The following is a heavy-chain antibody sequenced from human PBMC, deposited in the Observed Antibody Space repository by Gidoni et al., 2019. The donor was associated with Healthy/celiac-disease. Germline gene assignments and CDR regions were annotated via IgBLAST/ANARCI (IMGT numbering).Heavy chain of an antibody. D-gene: IGHD3-3*01. CDR3: ARDTLRDFGVVIISYFDY. J-gene: IGHJ4*02. Sequence: QVQLVESGGGVVQPGRSLSLSCAASGFPFSSYAMHWVRQAPGKGLEWVAVISYDGSNKYYADSVKGRFTISRDNSKNTLYLQMNSLRAEDTAVYYCARDTLRDFGVVIISYFDYWGQGTLVTVSS. V-gene: IGHV3-30-3*01. CDR2: ISYDGSNK. CDR1: GFPFSSYA.